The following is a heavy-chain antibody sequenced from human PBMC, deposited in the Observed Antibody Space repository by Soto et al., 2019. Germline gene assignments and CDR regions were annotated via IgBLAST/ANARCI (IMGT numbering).Heavy chain of an antibody. CDR2: IIPILGIA. J-gene: IGHJ1*01. Sequence: ASVKVSCKASGGTFSSYTISWVRQAPGQGLEWMGRIIPILGIANYAQKFQGRVTITADKSTSTAYMELTSLRSEDTAVYYCARGSGDSLDYFQHWGQGTLVTVSS. CDR1: GGTFSSYT. D-gene: IGHD2-21*02. CDR3: ARGSGDSLDYFQH. V-gene: IGHV1-69*02.